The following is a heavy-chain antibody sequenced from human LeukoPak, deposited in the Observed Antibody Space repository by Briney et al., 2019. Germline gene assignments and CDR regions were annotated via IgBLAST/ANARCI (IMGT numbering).Heavy chain of an antibody. CDR1: GFTFSSYS. Sequence: GGSLRLSCAASGFTFSSYSMNWVRQAPGKGLEWVSSISSSSSYIYYADSVKGRFTISRDNAKNSLYLQMNSLRAEDTAVYYCARPVGAYEPDAFDIWGQGTMVTVSS. CDR3: ARPVGAYEPDAFDI. V-gene: IGHV3-21*01. J-gene: IGHJ3*02. D-gene: IGHD1-26*01. CDR2: ISSSSSYI.